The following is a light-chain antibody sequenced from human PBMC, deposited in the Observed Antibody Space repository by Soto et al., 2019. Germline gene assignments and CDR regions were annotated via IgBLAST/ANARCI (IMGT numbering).Light chain of an antibody. J-gene: IGKJ4*01. Sequence: DIQMTQSPSSLYASVGDRVTITCQASQDISNYLNWYQQKPGKAPKLLIYDASYLETGVPSRFSGSGSGTDFTFTISSLQPEDIATYYCQQYYILPLTFGGGTNVEIK. CDR3: QQYYILPLT. CDR2: DAS. V-gene: IGKV1-33*01. CDR1: QDISNY.